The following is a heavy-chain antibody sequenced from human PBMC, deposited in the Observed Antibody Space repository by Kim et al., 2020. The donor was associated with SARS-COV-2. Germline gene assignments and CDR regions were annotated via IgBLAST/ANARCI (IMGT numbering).Heavy chain of an antibody. CDR2: ISYDGSHK. D-gene: IGHD1-26*01. CDR3: AKSFSGSYFGYDY. Sequence: RGSLRLSCAASGFTFNTYGMHWVRQAPGKGLEWVAVISYDGSHKYYEDSVKGRFTISRDNSKNTLYLQMNSLRIEDTAVYYCAKSFSGSYFGYDYWGQGTLVTVS. J-gene: IGHJ4*02. CDR1: GFTFNTYG. V-gene: IGHV3-30*18.